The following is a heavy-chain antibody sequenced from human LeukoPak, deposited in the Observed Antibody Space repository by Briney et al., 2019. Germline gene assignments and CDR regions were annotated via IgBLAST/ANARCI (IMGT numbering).Heavy chain of an antibody. CDR3: ARGIIRGAATFDY. D-gene: IGHD1-14*01. CDR1: GGSISSYY. CDR2: IYYSGST. Sequence: SETLSLTCTVSGGSISSYYWSWIRQPPGKGLEWIGYIYYSGSTNYNPSPKSRVTISVDTSKNQFSLKLSSVTAADTAVYYCARGIIRGAATFDYWGQGTLVTVSS. J-gene: IGHJ4*02. V-gene: IGHV4-59*01.